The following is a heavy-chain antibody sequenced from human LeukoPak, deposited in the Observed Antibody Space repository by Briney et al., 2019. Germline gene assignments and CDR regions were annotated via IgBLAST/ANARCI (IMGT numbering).Heavy chain of an antibody. V-gene: IGHV3-23*01. Sequence: PGGSLRLSCAASGFTFSSYAMSWVRQAPGKGLEWVSSISGSGESAYYADSVKGRFTISRDKTKNTLYLQMNSLRAEDTAVYYCAKDSVLIPAGWFDPWGQGPRVTFS. D-gene: IGHD2-2*01. CDR2: ISGSGESA. CDR3: AKDSVLIPAGWFDP. J-gene: IGHJ5*02. CDR1: GFTFSSYA.